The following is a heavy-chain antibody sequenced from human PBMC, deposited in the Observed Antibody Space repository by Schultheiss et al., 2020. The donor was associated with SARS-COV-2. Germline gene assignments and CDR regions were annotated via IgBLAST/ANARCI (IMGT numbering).Heavy chain of an antibody. D-gene: IGHD3-10*01. CDR1: GGPFSGAY. Sequence: SETLSLTCAVYGGPFSGAYWSWIRQPPGKGLEWIGEINHSGSTNYNPSLKSRVTISVDTSKNQFSLKLSSVTAADTAVYYCARGRHYYGSGATLDIWGQGTMVTVSS. J-gene: IGHJ3*02. CDR3: ARGRHYYGSGATLDI. CDR2: INHSGST. V-gene: IGHV4-34*01.